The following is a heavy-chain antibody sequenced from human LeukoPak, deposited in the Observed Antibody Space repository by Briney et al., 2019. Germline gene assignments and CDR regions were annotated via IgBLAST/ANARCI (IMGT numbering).Heavy chain of an antibody. V-gene: IGHV4-59*01. J-gene: IGHJ4*02. D-gene: IGHD3-10*01. CDR3: ARDNGGQAYYFDY. CDR1: GGSISSYY. CDR2: IYYSGST. Sequence: PSETLSLTRTVSGGSISSYYWSWIRQPPGKGLEWIGYIYYSGSTNYNPSLKSRVTISVDTSKNQFSLKLSSVTAADTAVYYCARDNGGQAYYFDYWGQGTLVTVSS.